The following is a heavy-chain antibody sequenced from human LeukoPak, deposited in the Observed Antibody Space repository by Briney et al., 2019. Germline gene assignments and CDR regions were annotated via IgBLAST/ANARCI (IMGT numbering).Heavy chain of an antibody. CDR3: ARGKWLRSSFDY. CDR2: INHSGST. D-gene: IGHD5-12*01. Sequence: SETLSLTCAVYGGSFSGYYWSWIRQPPGKGLEWIGEINHSGSTNYNPSLKSRVTISVDTSKNQFSLKLCSVTAADTAVYYCARGKWLRSSFDYWGQGTLVTVSS. V-gene: IGHV4-34*01. CDR1: GGSFSGYY. J-gene: IGHJ4*02.